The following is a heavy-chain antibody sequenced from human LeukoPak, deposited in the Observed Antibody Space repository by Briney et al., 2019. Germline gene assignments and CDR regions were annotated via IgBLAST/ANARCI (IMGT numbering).Heavy chain of an antibody. CDR1: GFIFSSYS. J-gene: IGHJ4*02. V-gene: IGHV3-48*01. CDR2: ISGSGDTI. Sequence: GGSLRLSCGASGFIFSSYSMNWVRQVPGKGLEWVSYISGSGDTIYYADSVKGRFTISRDNAKNSLYLQMNSLRAEDTAVYYCARVDFYDSRTIDYWGQGTLVTVSS. CDR3: ARVDFYDSRTIDY. D-gene: IGHD3-22*01.